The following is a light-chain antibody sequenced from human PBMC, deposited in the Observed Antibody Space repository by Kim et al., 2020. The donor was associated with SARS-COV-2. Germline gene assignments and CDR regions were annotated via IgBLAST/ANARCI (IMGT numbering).Light chain of an antibody. V-gene: IGKV1-27*01. CDR2: AAS. CDR1: QDISNY. Sequence: ASVGDRVTITCRASQDISNYLAWYQQKSGKVPKLLIYAASTLQSGVPSRFSGSGSGTDFTLTISSLQPEDVATYYCQKYITVPRTFGQGTKVDIK. J-gene: IGKJ1*01. CDR3: QKYITVPRT.